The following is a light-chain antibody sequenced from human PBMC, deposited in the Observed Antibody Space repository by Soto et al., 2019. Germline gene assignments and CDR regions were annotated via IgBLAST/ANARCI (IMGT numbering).Light chain of an antibody. CDR2: GAS. CDR3: QQYGSSPEIT. CDR1: QSVSSSY. Sequence: EIVLTQSPGTLSLSPGERATLSCRASQSVSSSYLAWFQQKPGQAPRLLIYGASGRATGIPDRFSGSGSGKDFTLTISRLEPEDFAVYYCQQYGSSPEITFGGGTKVEIK. V-gene: IGKV3-20*01. J-gene: IGKJ4*01.